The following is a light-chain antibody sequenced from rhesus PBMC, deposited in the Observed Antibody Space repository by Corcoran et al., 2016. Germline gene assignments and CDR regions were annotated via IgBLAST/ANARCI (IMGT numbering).Light chain of an antibody. CDR2: YKS. J-gene: IGKJ4*01. CDR1: QDIYNH. Sequence: DIQMTQSPSSLSASVGDRVTITCRASQDIYNHLSWYQQKPGTSPKPLINYKSSLEKGIPTRFSGRRSWTDYILTISSLQPEDIATYYCQQYKNIPLTFGGGTKVELK. V-gene: IGKV1-66*01. CDR3: QQYKNIPLT.